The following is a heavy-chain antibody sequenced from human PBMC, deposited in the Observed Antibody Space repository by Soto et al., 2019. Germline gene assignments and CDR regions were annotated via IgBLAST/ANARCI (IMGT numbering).Heavy chain of an antibody. CDR3: AREIVIMITFGGVIVYFDY. Sequence: PSEPRSLTRTVSGGSISSYYWSWIRHPAGKGLEWIGRIYTSGSTNYNPSLKSRVTMSVDTSKNQFSLKLSSVTAADTAVYYCAREIVIMITFGGVIVYFDYWGQGTLVT. J-gene: IGHJ4*02. CDR2: IYTSGST. V-gene: IGHV4-4*07. CDR1: GGSISSYY. D-gene: IGHD3-16*02.